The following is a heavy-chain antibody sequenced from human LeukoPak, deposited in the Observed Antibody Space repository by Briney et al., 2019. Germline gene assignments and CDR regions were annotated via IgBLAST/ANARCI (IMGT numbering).Heavy chain of an antibody. V-gene: IGHV4-34*01. J-gene: IGHJ5*02. CDR1: GGSFSGYY. D-gene: IGHD3-10*01. Sequence: PSETLSLTCAVYGGSFSGYYWSWIRQPPGKGLEWIGEINHSGSTNYNPSLKSRVTISVDTSKNQFSLKLSSVTAADTAVYYCARAPWFGESDWFDPWGQGTLVTVSS. CDR3: ARAPWFGESDWFDP. CDR2: INHSGST.